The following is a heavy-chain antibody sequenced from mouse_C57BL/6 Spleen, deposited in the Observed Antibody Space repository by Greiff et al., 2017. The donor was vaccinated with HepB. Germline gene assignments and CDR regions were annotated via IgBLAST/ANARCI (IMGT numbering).Heavy chain of an antibody. CDR1: GFNIKDDY. Sequence: EVQLVESGAELVRPGASVKLSCTASGFNIKDDYMHWVKQRPEQGLEWIGWIDPENGDTEYASKFQGKATITADTSSNTAFLQLSSLTSEDTAVYYCTLFTTVVADYYAMDYWGQGTSVTVSS. D-gene: IGHD1-1*01. J-gene: IGHJ4*01. V-gene: IGHV14-4*01. CDR3: TLFTTVVADYYAMDY. CDR2: IDPENGDT.